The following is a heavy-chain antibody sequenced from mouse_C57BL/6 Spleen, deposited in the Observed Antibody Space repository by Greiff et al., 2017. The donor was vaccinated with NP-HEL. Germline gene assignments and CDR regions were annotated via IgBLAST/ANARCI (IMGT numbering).Heavy chain of an antibody. D-gene: IGHD2-1*01. CDR3: ASYYRNYLFAY. V-gene: IGHV1-82*01. Sequence: QVQLQQSGPELVKPGASVKISCKASGYAFSSSWMNWVKQRPGKGLEWIGRIYPGDGDTNYNGKFKGKATLTADKSSSTAYMQLSSLTSEDSAVYFCASYYRNYLFAYWGQGTLVTVSA. CDR2: IYPGDGDT. J-gene: IGHJ3*01. CDR1: GYAFSSSW.